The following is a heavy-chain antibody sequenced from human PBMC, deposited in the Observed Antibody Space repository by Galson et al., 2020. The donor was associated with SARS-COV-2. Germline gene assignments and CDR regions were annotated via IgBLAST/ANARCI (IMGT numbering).Heavy chain of an antibody. Sequence: GESLKISCAASGFTLSDHYMSWVRQAPGMGLEWISYISGSGTDISYGDSVRGRFTISRDNARNSLYLQMNGLRGEDTAVYYCARNSGRTGSDYWGQGILVTVS. CDR3: ARNSGRTGSDY. D-gene: IGHD1-26*01. V-gene: IGHV3-11*01. J-gene: IGHJ4*02. CDR1: GFTLSDHY. CDR2: ISGSGTDI.